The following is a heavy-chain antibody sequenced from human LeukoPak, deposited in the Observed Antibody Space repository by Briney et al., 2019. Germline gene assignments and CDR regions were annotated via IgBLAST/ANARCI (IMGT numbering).Heavy chain of an antibody. D-gene: IGHD1-26*01. CDR2: IDAEGSGT. V-gene: IGHV3-74*01. J-gene: IGHJ4*02. CDR1: GFTFSSHW. Sequence: PGGSLRLSCAASGFTFSSHWMHWVRQAPGKGLVWVSRIDAEGSGTTYVDSVKGRFTISRDNAKSTLYLQMYSLRAEDTAVYYCARGPGEGATDYWGQGTLVTVSS. CDR3: ARGPGEGATDY.